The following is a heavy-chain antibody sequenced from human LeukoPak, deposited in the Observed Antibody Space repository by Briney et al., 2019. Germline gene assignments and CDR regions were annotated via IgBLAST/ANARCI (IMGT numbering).Heavy chain of an antibody. V-gene: IGHV4-34*01. D-gene: IGHD3-3*01. CDR2: INHSGST. CDR1: GGSFSGYY. J-gene: IGHJ4*02. Sequence: SETLSLTCAVYGGSFSGYYWSWIRQPPGKGLEWIGEINHSGSTNYNPSLKSRVTISVDTTKNQFSLKLSSVTAADTAVYYCARPSGFWSGYYGYWGQGTLVTVSS. CDR3: ARPSGFWSGYYGY.